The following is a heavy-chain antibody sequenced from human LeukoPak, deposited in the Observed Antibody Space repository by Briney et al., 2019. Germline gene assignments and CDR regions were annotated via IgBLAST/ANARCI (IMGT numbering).Heavy chain of an antibody. V-gene: IGHV3-30*18. D-gene: IGHD3-10*01. Sequence: QPGGSLRLYCAASGFTFSSYGMNWVRQAPGKGLEWVAVISYDGTNKFYVDSLRGRFTISRDNSKNTLYLQMNSLRAEDTAVYYCAKDGYYGSGTYPDYWGQGTLVTVSS. CDR1: GFTFSSYG. CDR3: AKDGYYGSGTYPDY. CDR2: ISYDGTNK. J-gene: IGHJ4*02.